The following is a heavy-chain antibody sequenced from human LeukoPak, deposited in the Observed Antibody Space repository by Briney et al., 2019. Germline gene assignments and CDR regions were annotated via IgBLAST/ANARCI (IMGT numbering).Heavy chain of an antibody. CDR2: ISYDGSNK. D-gene: IGHD3-3*01. CDR3: AGDFGGYSEIDY. J-gene: IGHJ4*02. Sequence: GGSLRLSCAASGFTFSSYAMHWVRQAPGKGLEWVAVISYDGSNKYYADSVKGRFTISRDNSKNTLYLQMNSLRAEDTAVYYCAGDFGGYSEIDYWGQGTLVTVSS. V-gene: IGHV3-30*04. CDR1: GFTFSSYA.